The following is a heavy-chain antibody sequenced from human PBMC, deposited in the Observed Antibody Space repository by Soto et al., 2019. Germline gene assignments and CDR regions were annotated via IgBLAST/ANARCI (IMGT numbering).Heavy chain of an antibody. V-gene: IGHV6-1*01. D-gene: IGHD4-17*01. CDR2: TYYRSKWYN. CDR3: ARAFLHRGEDKALTDYGDYLGGASGLYYYYMDV. J-gene: IGHJ6*03. Sequence: SQTLSLTCAISGDSVSSNSAAWNWIRQSPSRGLEWLGRTYYRSKWYNDYAVSVKSRITINPDTSKNQFSLQLNSGTPGETAVYYCARAFLHRGEDKALTDYGDYLGGASGLYYYYMDVWGKGTTVTVSS. CDR1: GDSVSSNSAA.